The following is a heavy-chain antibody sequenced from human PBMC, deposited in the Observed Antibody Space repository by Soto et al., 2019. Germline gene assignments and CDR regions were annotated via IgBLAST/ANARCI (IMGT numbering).Heavy chain of an antibody. V-gene: IGHV1-69*02. Sequence: QVQLVQSGAEVKKPGSSVKVSCKASGGTFSSYTISWVRQAPGQGLEWMGRIIPILGIANYAQKFQGRVTITADKSTSTAYMELSSLRSEDTAVYYCARAMSAPWYAFDIWGQGTMVTVSS. J-gene: IGHJ3*02. CDR1: GGTFSSYT. CDR2: IIPILGIA. CDR3: ARAMSAPWYAFDI.